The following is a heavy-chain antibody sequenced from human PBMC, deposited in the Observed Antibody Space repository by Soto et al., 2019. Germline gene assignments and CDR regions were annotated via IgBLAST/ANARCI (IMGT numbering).Heavy chain of an antibody. D-gene: IGHD6-19*01. CDR3: ASIIAGVGLGVDD. CDR1: GDCVGGGSYY. CDR2: IDYSGST. Sequence: PSETLSLTCRVSGDCVGGGSYYWCWIRQPPGKGLEWIGYIDYSGSTNYNHSLKSRVTISVDTSKNQFSLKLSSVTAEDTAVYYCASIIAGVGLGVDDWGQGTLVTVSS. V-gene: IGHV4-61*01. J-gene: IGHJ4*02.